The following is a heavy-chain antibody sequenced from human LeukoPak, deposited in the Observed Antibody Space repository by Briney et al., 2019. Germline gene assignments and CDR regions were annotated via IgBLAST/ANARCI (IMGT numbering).Heavy chain of an antibody. CDR3: ARDSTYYYDSGSSGPHYFDN. J-gene: IGHJ4*02. Sequence: GGSLRLSCAASGFTSSNYAMHWVRQAPGKGLEWVSLISSGGTYEYYADSVKGRFTISRDNSKNTLYLQLNSLRAEDTAVYYCARDSTYYYDSGSSGPHYFDNWGQGNLVTVSS. D-gene: IGHD3-10*01. V-gene: IGHV3-30*01. CDR2: ISSGGTYE. CDR1: GFTSSNYA.